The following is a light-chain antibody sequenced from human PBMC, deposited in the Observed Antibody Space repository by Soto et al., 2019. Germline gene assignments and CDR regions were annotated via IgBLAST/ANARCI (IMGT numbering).Light chain of an antibody. CDR1: QSLVHSNGNRY. CDR3: MEGTYSKI. V-gene: IGKV2-30*02. J-gene: IGKJ2*01. CDR2: DVS. Sequence: DVVMTQSPLSLSVTLGQPAPTSGRSSQSLVHSNGNRYLHWFQQRPGQSPRRLIYDVSKRDSGVPDRFSGSGSGTDFTLKISRVEAEDVGVYYCMEGTYSKIFGQGTKVEIK.